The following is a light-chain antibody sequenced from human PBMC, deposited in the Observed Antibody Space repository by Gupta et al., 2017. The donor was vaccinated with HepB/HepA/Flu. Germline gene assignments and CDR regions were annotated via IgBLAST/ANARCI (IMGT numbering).Light chain of an antibody. CDR3: QQSYSTLYT. Sequence: DIQMTQSPSSLSASVGDRVTITCRASQSISSYLNWYQQKPGKAPKLLIYAASSLQSGVPSRFSGSGSGTDFTLTISSLQPEDFATYYCQQSYSTLYTFGPGTKLEIK. J-gene: IGKJ2*01. CDR1: QSISSY. CDR2: AAS. V-gene: IGKV1-39*01.